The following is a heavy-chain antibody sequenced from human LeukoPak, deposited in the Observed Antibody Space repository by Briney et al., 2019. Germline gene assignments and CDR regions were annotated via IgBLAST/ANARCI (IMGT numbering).Heavy chain of an antibody. Sequence: SETLSHTCTVSGGSISSYYWSWIRQPPGKGLEWIGYIYYSGSTNYNPSLKSRVTISVDTSKNQFSLKLSSVTAADTAVYYCARGTVVTVFDYWGQGTLVTVSS. CDR2: IYYSGST. CDR3: ARGTVVTVFDY. V-gene: IGHV4-59*01. J-gene: IGHJ4*02. D-gene: IGHD4-23*01. CDR1: GGSISSYY.